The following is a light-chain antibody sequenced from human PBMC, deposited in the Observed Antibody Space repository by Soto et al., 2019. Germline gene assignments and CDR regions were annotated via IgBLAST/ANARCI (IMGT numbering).Light chain of an antibody. V-gene: IGKV1-13*02. CDR2: DAS. CDR1: QGISSA. CDR3: QQYKIYPGA. J-gene: IGKJ1*01. Sequence: AIQVTQSPSSLSASVGDRVTITCRASQGISSALAWYQQKPGKAPNLLIYDASSLQSGVSSRFSGSGSGTEVTLTITSLQPDDFATYYCQQYKIYPGAFGQGTKV.